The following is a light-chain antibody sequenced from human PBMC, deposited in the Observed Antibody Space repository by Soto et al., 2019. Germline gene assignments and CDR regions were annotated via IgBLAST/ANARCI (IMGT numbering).Light chain of an antibody. CDR3: QQYHTSSIT. CDR2: DAS. Sequence: DIQMTQSPSTVSASVGDRVTNTCRASQTISSWLAWYQQKPGKAPNLLIYDASTLERGVPSRFSGTGSGTEFTLTIDRLQPDDFATYYCQQYHTSSITFGQGTRLEIK. J-gene: IGKJ5*01. V-gene: IGKV1-5*01. CDR1: QTISSW.